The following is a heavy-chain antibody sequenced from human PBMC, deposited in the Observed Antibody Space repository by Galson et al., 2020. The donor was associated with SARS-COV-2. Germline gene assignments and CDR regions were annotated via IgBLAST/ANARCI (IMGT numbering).Heavy chain of an antibody. CDR1: GYTFTSYG. CDR2: ISANNGNT. V-gene: IGHV1-18*01. J-gene: IGHJ6*02. Sequence: ASVKVSCKASGYTFTSYGISWVRQAPGQGLECMGWISANNGNTNYAQKLQGRVTMTTDTSTSTAYMELRSLRSDDTAVYYCARGRLAAAGTSCYYYGMYVWGQGTTVTVSS. D-gene: IGHD6-13*01. CDR3: ARGRLAAAGTSCYYYGMYV.